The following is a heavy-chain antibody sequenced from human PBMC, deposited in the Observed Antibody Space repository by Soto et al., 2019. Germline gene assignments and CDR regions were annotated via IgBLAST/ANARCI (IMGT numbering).Heavy chain of an antibody. D-gene: IGHD4-17*01. CDR1: GFSLSTSGEG. CDR2: IYWNDDK. J-gene: IGHJ4*02. Sequence: QITLKVSGPTLVKPTQTLTLTCSFSGFSLSTSGEGVGWIRQPPRKALEWLALIYWNDDKRYNPSLKSRLNISKDTSKNQVVLTMTNMDPADTATYFCAHSPYGDYVGDWDYWGQGTLVTVSS. CDR3: AHSPYGDYVGDWDY. V-gene: IGHV2-5*01.